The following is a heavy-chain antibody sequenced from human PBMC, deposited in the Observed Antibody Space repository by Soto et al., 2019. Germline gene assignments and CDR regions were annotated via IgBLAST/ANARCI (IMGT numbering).Heavy chain of an antibody. J-gene: IGHJ4*02. Sequence: EVQLVESGGGLVQPGGSLRLSCAASGFTVSSNYMSWVRQAPGKGLEWVSVIYSGGSTYYADSVKGRFTISRDNSKNTLYLQLNSLRAEDTAVYYCAREDYGSGSSFFDYWGQGTLVIVSS. CDR3: AREDYGSGSSFFDY. CDR2: IYSGGST. CDR1: GFTVSSNY. D-gene: IGHD3-10*01. V-gene: IGHV3-66*01.